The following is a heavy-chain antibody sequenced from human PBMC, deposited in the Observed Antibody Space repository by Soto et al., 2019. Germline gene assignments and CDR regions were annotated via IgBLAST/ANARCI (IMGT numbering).Heavy chain of an antibody. J-gene: IGHJ4*02. Sequence: ASLQVSCKDCRHTFTSYGISWVRQAPGQGLEWMGWISAYNGNTNYAQKLQGRVTMTTDTSTSTAYMELRSLRSDDTAVYYCARHTMVRGLILFDYWGQGTLVTVSS. V-gene: IGHV1-18*04. CDR2: ISAYNGNT. CDR3: ARHTMVRGLILFDY. CDR1: RHTFTSYG. D-gene: IGHD3-10*01.